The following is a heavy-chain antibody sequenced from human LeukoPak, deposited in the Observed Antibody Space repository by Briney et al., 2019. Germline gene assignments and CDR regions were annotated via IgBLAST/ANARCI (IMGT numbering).Heavy chain of an antibody. CDR3: ARDRNYDFWSGYCPDYYYYYMDV. D-gene: IGHD3-3*01. Sequence: GGSLRLSCAASGFTFSSYWMHWVRQAPGKGLVWVSRINSDGSSTSYADSVKGRFTISRDNAKNTLYLQMNSLRAEDTAVYYCARDRNYDFWSGYCPDYYYYYMDVWGKGTTVTVSS. CDR1: GFTFSSYW. CDR2: INSDGSST. V-gene: IGHV3-74*01. J-gene: IGHJ6*03.